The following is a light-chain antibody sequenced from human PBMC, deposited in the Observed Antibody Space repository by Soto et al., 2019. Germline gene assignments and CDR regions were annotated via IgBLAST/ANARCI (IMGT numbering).Light chain of an antibody. V-gene: IGLV4-69*02. CDR3: QAWGTGIWV. J-gene: IGLJ3*02. CDR1: SGHSNSA. Sequence: QSVLTQSPSASASLGASVRLTCTLSSGHSNSAIAWHQQQPQKGPRYLLNINYDGTHPKGAGVPDRFSATSSGAERYLTISGLQSEDEADYSCQAWGTGIWVFGGGTKLTVL. CDR2: INYDGTH.